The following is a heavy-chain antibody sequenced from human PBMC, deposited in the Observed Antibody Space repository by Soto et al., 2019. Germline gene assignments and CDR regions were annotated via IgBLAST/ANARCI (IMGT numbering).Heavy chain of an antibody. CDR1: GGSIRRSNW. Sequence: SETLSLTCACSGGSIRRSNWWSWVRQPPGKGLEWIGEIYHSGSTNYNPSPKSRVTISVDKSKNQYSLKLSSVTAADTAVYYCAKRTQKGSIAAPYYGMDVRGHGTTGTVSS. CDR3: AKRTQKGSIAAPYYGMDV. D-gene: IGHD6-6*01. CDR2: IYHSGST. J-gene: IGHJ6*02. V-gene: IGHV4-4*02.